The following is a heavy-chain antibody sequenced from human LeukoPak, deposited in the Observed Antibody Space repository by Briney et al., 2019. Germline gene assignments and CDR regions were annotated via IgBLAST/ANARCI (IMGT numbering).Heavy chain of an antibody. Sequence: GGSLRLSCAASGFTFSSYWMSWVRQAPGKGLEWVANMNRDGSEKNYVDSIKGRFTISRDSAANSLYLQTNSLRVEDTAVYYCARDGGIIRFGGQDVWGQGTTVIVS. CDR3: ARDGGIIRFGGQDV. J-gene: IGHJ6*02. V-gene: IGHV3-7*01. D-gene: IGHD3-16*01. CDR2: MNRDGSEK. CDR1: GFTFSSYW.